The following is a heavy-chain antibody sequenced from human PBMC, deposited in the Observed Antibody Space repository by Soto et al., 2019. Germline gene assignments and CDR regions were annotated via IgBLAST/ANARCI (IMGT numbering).Heavy chain of an antibody. V-gene: IGHV3-30*18. CDR3: AKDRESGFDPRYSYYALGV. CDR2: MSYDGTDK. J-gene: IGHJ6*02. CDR1: GFTFSSYG. D-gene: IGHD5-12*01. Sequence: QVQLVESGGGVVQPGRSLRLSCAASGFTFSSYGMSWVRQAPGKGPEWVAVMSYDGTDKHYSDSVKGRFTISRDNSKDTLYLQMSSLRAEDTAIYYCAKDRESGFDPRYSYYALGVWGQGTTVTVSS.